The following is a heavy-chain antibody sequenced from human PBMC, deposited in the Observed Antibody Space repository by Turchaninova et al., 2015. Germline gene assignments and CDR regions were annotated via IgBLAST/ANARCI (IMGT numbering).Heavy chain of an antibody. Sequence: VQLVQSGAEVKKPGESLEISCKGFGYSISNYWIGWVRQMPEKGLEWVGIIYLPSSLTMSSPSFQGQVVISADKSISTAYLQWTSLKASDTAMYYCAGASNGNYFWDYWGQGALVTVSS. CDR3: AGASNGNYFWDY. J-gene: IGHJ4*02. V-gene: IGHV5-51*01. CDR2: IYLPSSLT. CDR1: GYSISNYW. D-gene: IGHD1-26*01.